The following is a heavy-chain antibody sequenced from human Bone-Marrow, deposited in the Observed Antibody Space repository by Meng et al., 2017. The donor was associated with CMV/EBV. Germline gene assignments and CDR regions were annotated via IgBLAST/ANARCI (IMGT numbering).Heavy chain of an antibody. Sequence: GSLRLSCTVSGGPISSSSYYWGWIRQPPGKGLEWIGSLYYTGSTYYNPSLKSRVTISVDTSKNQFSLKLSSVTAADTAVYYCARDELTNFDYWGQGTLVTVSS. D-gene: IGHD3-3*01. J-gene: IGHJ4*02. CDR3: ARDELTNFDY. CDR2: LYYTGST. V-gene: IGHV4-39*07. CDR1: GGPISSSSYY.